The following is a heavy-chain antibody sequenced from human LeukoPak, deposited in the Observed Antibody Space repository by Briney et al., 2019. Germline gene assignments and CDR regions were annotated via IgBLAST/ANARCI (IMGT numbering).Heavy chain of an antibody. J-gene: IGHJ4*02. CDR3: ARDQIGYGLDY. D-gene: IGHD5-18*01. CDR2: IYDSWNT. V-gene: IGHV4-59*11. CDR1: SGSINNHY. Sequence: SETLSLTCIVSSGSINNHYWSWIRQPPGKGLEWIGYIYDSWNTNFNPSLKSRVTISIDTSKNQFSLNLTSVTAADTAVYYCARDQIGYGLDYWGQGTLVTVSS.